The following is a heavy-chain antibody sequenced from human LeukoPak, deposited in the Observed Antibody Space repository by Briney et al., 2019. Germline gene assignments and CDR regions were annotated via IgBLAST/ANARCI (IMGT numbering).Heavy chain of an antibody. CDR1: GFTFSDAW. V-gene: IGHV3-15*01. Sequence: PGGSLRLSCAASGFTFSDAWMSWIRQAPGKGLEWVGRIKSKSDGGTTDYAAPVRGRFTISRDDSKHTLYLRMNSLKIEDRAVYYCSTAPGIVGDSTFDFWGQGTLVTVSS. CDR2: IKSKSDGGTT. J-gene: IGHJ4*02. D-gene: IGHD1-26*01. CDR3: STAPGIVGDSTFDF.